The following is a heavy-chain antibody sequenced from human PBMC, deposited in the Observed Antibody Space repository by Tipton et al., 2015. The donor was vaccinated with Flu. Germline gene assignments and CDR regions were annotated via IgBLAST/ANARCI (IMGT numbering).Heavy chain of an antibody. CDR3: ARGGDYAKSGY. D-gene: IGHD4-17*01. J-gene: IGHJ4*02. V-gene: IGHV4-30-2*01. CDR1: GGSISSGGYS. Sequence: TLSLTCAVSGGSISSGGYSWSWIRQPPGKGLEWIGYIYHSGSTYYNPSLRSRVTISVDTSKSHFSLKLSSVTAADTAVYYCARGGDYAKSGYWGQGTLVTVSS. CDR2: IYHSGST.